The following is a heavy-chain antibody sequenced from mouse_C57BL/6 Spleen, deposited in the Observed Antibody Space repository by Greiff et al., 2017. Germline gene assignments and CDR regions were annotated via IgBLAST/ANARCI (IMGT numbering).Heavy chain of an antibody. D-gene: IGHD3-2*02. V-gene: IGHV7-4*01. CDR3: VEADSAGYGGYYAMDY. J-gene: IGHJ4*01. CDR2: IRNSANGYTT. CDR1: GFTFTDYY. Sequence: EVNVVESGGGLVQPGASLRLSCAASGFTFTDYYMSWVRQPPGKAPEWLALIRNSANGYTTEYTASVKGRFTISRDNSQNILYLQINTLTADDSATYYCVEADSAGYGGYYAMDYWGQGTSVTVSS.